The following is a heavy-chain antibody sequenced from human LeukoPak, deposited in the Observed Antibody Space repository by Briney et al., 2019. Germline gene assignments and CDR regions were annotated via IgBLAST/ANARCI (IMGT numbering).Heavy chain of an antibody. V-gene: IGHV4-59*08. Sequence: PSETLSLTCTVSGGSISSYYWSWIRQPPGKGLEWIGYIYYSGSTNYNPSLKSRVTISVDTSNNQFSLKLTSVTAADTAVYYCARMTFDYYDSSGYPYYFDYWGQGTLVTVSS. CDR2: IYYSGST. CDR1: GGSISSYY. CDR3: ARMTFDYYDSSGYPYYFDY. D-gene: IGHD3-22*01. J-gene: IGHJ4*02.